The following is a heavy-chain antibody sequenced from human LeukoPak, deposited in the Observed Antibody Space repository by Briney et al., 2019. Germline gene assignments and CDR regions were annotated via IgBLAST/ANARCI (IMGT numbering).Heavy chain of an antibody. V-gene: IGHV1-18*01. CDR3: ERDPYDFWKWFDP. D-gene: IGHD3-3*01. CDR2: ISAYNGNT. J-gene: IGHJ5*02. Sequence: RASVKVSCKSSGYTFTSYGISWVRQAPGQGLELMGWISAYNGNTNYAHKLHGRVTITIDTSTGTTYMELRILRSSDADVDECERDPYDFWKWFDPWGQGTLVTVSS. CDR1: GYTFTSYG.